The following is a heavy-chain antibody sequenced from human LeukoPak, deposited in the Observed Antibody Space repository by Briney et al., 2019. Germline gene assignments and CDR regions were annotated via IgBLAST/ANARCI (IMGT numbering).Heavy chain of an antibody. D-gene: IGHD3-22*01. Sequence: ASVKVSCKASGYTFTGYDINWVRQATGQGLEWMGWMNPNSGNTGYAQKFQGRVTMTRNTSISTAYMELSSLRSEDTAVYYCARVATPWFYYYDSSGYYYYFDYWGQGTLVTVSS. CDR2: MNPNSGNT. CDR1: GYTFTGYD. J-gene: IGHJ4*02. CDR3: ARVATPWFYYYDSSGYYYYFDY. V-gene: IGHV1-8*01.